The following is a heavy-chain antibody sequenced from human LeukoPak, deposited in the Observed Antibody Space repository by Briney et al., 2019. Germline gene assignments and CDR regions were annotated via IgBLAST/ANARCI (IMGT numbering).Heavy chain of an antibody. CDR2: ISSSSYI. V-gene: IGHV3-21*01. CDR1: GFTFSSYS. Sequence: GGSLRLSCAASGFTFSSYSMNWVRQAPGKVLEWVSSISSSSYIYYADSVKGRFTISRDNAKNSLYLQMNSLRAEDTAVYYCARGGVAMTWFGMDVWGQGTTVTVSS. CDR3: ARGGVAMTWFGMDV. D-gene: IGHD2-2*01. J-gene: IGHJ6*02.